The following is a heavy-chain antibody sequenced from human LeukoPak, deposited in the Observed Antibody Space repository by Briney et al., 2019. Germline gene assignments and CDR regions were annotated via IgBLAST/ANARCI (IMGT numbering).Heavy chain of an antibody. CDR3: ARGGGYSYGLNRGSQYYYYGMDV. D-gene: IGHD5-18*01. CDR2: IYYSGST. CDR1: GGSISSYY. V-gene: IGHV4-59*01. Sequence: SETLSLTCTVSGGSISSYYWSWIRQPPGKGLEWIGYIYYSGSTNYNPSLKSRVTISVDTSKNQFSLKLSSVTAADTAVYYCARGGGYSYGLNRGSQYYYYGMDVWGQGTTVTVSS. J-gene: IGHJ6*02.